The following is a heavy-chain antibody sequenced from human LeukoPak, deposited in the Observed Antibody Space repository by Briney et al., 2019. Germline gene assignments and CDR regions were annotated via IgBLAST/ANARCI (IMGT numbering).Heavy chain of an antibody. J-gene: IGHJ4*02. V-gene: IGHV3-74*01. CDR1: GFTFSRYW. D-gene: IGHD6-19*01. Sequence: PGGSLRLSCAASGFTFSRYWMHWVRQAPGKGLVWVSHINSDGSSTSYADSVKGRFTISRDNAKNTLYLQMNSLSAEDTAVYYCAIVGGWAPFDYWGQGTLVTVSS. CDR3: AIVGGWAPFDY. CDR2: INSDGSST.